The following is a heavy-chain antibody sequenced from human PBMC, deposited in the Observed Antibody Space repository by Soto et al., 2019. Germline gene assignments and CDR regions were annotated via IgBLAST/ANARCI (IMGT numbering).Heavy chain of an antibody. Sequence: ASVKVSCKASGGTFSSYAISWVRQAPGQGLEWMGGIIPIFGTANYAQKFQGRVTITADESTSTACMELSSRRSEDTAVYYCARVPLVPPDYSYNYGIDVWGQGTTVTVSS. V-gene: IGHV1-69*13. D-gene: IGHD2-2*01. J-gene: IGHJ6*02. CDR2: IIPIFGTA. CDR3: ARVPLVPPDYSYNYGIDV. CDR1: GGTFSSYA.